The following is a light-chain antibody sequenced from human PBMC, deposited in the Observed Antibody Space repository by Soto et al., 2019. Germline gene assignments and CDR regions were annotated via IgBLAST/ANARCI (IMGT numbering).Light chain of an antibody. CDR3: QQSYNTPYT. CDR1: QSISSY. J-gene: IGKJ2*01. CDR2: AAS. Sequence: DIQMTQSPSSLSASVGDRVTITCRASQSISSYLNWYQQKPGKAPKLQIYAASSLQSGVPSRFSGSGSGTDVTLIISSLQPEDFATYYCQQSYNTPYTFGQGTKLEIK. V-gene: IGKV1-39*01.